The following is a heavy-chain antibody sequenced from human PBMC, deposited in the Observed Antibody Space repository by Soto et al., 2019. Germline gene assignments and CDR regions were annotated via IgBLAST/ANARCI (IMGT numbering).Heavy chain of an antibody. CDR1: GYTFTSYA. J-gene: IGHJ4*02. Sequence: ASVKVSCKASGYTFTSYAMHWVRQAPGQRLEWMGWINAGNGNTKYSQKFKGRVTITRDTSERTAYMELSSLRSEDTAVYYCAIVLSKEREIDYWGQGTLVTVSS. D-gene: IGHD1-1*01. CDR3: AIVLSKEREIDY. CDR2: INAGNGNT. V-gene: IGHV1-3*01.